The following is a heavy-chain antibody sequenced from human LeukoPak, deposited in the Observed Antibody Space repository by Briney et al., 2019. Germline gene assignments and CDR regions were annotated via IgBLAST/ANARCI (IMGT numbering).Heavy chain of an antibody. J-gene: IGHJ6*03. V-gene: IGHV3-20*04. Sequence: PGGSLRLSCAASGFTFDDYGMSWVRQAPGKGLEWVSGINWNGGSTGYADSVKGRFTISRDNAKNSLYLQMNSLRAEDTALYYCARQYSSSWYGPHIPYYYYYMDAWGKGTTVTVSS. D-gene: IGHD6-13*01. CDR1: GFTFDDYG. CDR3: ARQYSSSWYGPHIPYYYYYMDA. CDR2: INWNGGST.